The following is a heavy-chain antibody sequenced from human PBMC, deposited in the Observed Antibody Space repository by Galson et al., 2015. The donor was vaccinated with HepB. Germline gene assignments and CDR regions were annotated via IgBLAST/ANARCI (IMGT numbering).Heavy chain of an antibody. CDR3: ARDRADSTSWYGVGAFDI. CDR1: GFTFSTYA. V-gene: IGHV3-30-3*01. J-gene: IGHJ3*02. D-gene: IGHD6-13*01. Sequence: SLRLSCAASGFTFSTYAMHWVRQAPGKGLEWVAVISYDGSSKYYADSVKGRFTISRDNSKNTLYLQMNSLRTEDPAVYYCARDRADSTSWYGVGAFDIWGQGTMVIVSS. CDR2: ISYDGSSK.